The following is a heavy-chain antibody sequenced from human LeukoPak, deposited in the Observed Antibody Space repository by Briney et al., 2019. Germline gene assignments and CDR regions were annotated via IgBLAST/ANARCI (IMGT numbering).Heavy chain of an antibody. CDR3: ARDHKWELLAAFDI. CDR1: GFTFSSYW. CDR2: IKQDGSEK. J-gene: IGHJ3*02. D-gene: IGHD1-26*01. V-gene: IGHV3-7*01. Sequence: QAGGSLRLSCAASGFTFSSYWMSWVRQAPGKGLEWVANIKQDGSEKYYVDSVKGRFTISRDNAKNSLYLQMNSLRAEDTAVYYCARDHKWELLAAFDIWGQGTMVTVSS.